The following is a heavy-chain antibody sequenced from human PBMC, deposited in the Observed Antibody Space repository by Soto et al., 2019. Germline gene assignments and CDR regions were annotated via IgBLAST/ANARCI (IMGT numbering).Heavy chain of an antibody. CDR1: GFTFSSYS. CDR2: ISSSSSYI. V-gene: IGHV3-21*01. CDR3: AREIYCSSTSCADY. Sequence: GSLRLSCGASGFTFSSYSMNWVRQAPGKGLEWVSSISSSSSYIYYADSVKGRFTISRDNAKNSLYLQMNSLRAEDTAVYYCAREIYCSSTSCADYWGQGTLVTVSS. J-gene: IGHJ4*02. D-gene: IGHD2-2*01.